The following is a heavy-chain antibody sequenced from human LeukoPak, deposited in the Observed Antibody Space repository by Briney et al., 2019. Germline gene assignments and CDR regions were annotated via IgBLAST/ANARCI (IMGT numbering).Heavy chain of an antibody. CDR1: GFTFTSYA. Sequence: PGGSLRLSCAASGFTFTSYARSWVRQAPGEGLEWVSCMCGSGGYTYYPDSVKGRFTISRDNSKNTLFLQMNSLRAGDTAVYYCAKGALERLGEPSDYWGQGTLVTVSS. V-gene: IGHV3-23*01. D-gene: IGHD3-16*01. J-gene: IGHJ4*02. CDR2: MCGSGGYT. CDR3: AKGALERLGEPSDY.